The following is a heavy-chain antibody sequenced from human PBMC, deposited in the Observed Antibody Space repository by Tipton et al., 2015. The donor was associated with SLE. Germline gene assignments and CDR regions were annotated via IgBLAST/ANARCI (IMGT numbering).Heavy chain of an antibody. CDR2: IYYSGST. D-gene: IGHD6-19*01. CDR3: ARETSSLFDY. V-gene: IGHV4-39*07. CDR1: GGSISSSSYY. Sequence: LRLSCTVSGGSISSSSYYWGWIRQPPGKGLEGIGSIYYSGSTHYNPSLKSRVTMSVDTSKNQFSLKLSSVTAADTAVYYCARETSSLFDYWGQGTLVTVSS. J-gene: IGHJ4*02.